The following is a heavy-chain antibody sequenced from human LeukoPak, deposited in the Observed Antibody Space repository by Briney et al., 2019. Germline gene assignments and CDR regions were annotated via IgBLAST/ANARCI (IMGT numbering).Heavy chain of an antibody. Sequence: GASVKVSCKASGYTFTSYDINWVRQATGQGLEWMGWMNPNSGNTGYAQRFQGRVTMTRNTSISTAYMELRSLRSDDTAVYYCARDAGVQYCSAGNCGREAWGQGTLVAVSS. J-gene: IGHJ5*02. D-gene: IGHD2-15*01. CDR1: GYTFTSYD. CDR2: MNPNSGNT. V-gene: IGHV1-8*01. CDR3: ARDAGVQYCSAGNCGREA.